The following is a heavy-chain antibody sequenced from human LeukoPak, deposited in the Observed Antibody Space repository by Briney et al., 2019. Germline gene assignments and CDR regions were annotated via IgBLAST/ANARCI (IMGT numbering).Heavy chain of an antibody. CDR1: GFTFSSYG. CDR3: AKIPVDTAMANVDY. J-gene: IGHJ4*02. V-gene: IGHV3-30*02. Sequence: GGSLRLSCAASGFTFSSYGMHWVRQAPGKGLEWVAFIRYDGSNKYYADSVKGRFTISGDNSKNTLYLQMNSLRAEDTAVYYCAKIPVDTAMANVDYWGQGTLVTVSS. D-gene: IGHD5-18*01. CDR2: IRYDGSNK.